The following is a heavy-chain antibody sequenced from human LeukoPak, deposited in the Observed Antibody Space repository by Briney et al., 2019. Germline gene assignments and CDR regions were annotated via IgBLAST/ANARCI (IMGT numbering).Heavy chain of an antibody. J-gene: IGHJ5*02. CDR3: ARGVLLWFGELNSNWFDP. Sequence: SETLSLTCTVSGDSIRSSTYFWAWIRQPPGKGLEWIGYIYYSGSTNYNPSLKSRVTISVDTSKNQFSLKLSSVTAADTAVYYCARGVLLWFGELNSNWFDPWGQGTLVTVSS. D-gene: IGHD3-10*01. V-gene: IGHV4-61*05. CDR1: GDSIRSSTYF. CDR2: IYYSGST.